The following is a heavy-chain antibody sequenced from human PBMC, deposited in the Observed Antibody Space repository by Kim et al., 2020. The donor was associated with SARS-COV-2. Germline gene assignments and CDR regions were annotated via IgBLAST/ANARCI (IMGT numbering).Heavy chain of an antibody. V-gene: IGHV4-59*08. CDR3: ARFLYCSGGSCYGGGWFDP. Sequence: SETLSLTCTVSGGSISSYYWSWILQPPGKGLEWIGYIYYSGSTNYNPSLKSRVTISVDTSKNQFSLKLSSVTAADTAVYYCARFLYCSGGSCYGGGWFDPWGQGTLVTVSS. J-gene: IGHJ5*02. D-gene: IGHD2-15*01. CDR1: GGSISSYY. CDR2: IYYSGST.